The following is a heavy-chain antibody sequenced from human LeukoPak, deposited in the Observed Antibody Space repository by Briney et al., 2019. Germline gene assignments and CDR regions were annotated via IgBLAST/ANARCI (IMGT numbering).Heavy chain of an antibody. CDR3: AKGPDIYMRLVVIKGGIDY. V-gene: IGHV3-7*01. D-gene: IGHD3-22*01. CDR1: GFTISSYW. CDR2: IKEDGSEK. Sequence: GGSLRLSCAASGFTISSYWMSWVRQAPGKGLEWVANIKEDGSEKNYVDSVKGRFTISRDNAKKSLHLQMNSLRAEDTAVYYCAKGPDIYMRLVVIKGGIDYWGQGTLVTVSS. J-gene: IGHJ4*02.